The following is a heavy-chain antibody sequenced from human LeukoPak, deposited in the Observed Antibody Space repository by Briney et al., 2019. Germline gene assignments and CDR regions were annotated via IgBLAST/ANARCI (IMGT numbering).Heavy chain of an antibody. J-gene: IGHJ5*02. CDR2: INPNSGGT. CDR1: GYIFTGYY. Sequence: ASVKVSCKASGYIFTGYYMHWVRQAPGQGLEWMGGINPNSGGTNYAQKFQGRVTMTTDTSMSTAYMELSRLTSDDTAVYYCARAGGRSWFDPWGQGTLVTVSS. V-gene: IGHV1-2*02. CDR3: ARAGGRSWFDP.